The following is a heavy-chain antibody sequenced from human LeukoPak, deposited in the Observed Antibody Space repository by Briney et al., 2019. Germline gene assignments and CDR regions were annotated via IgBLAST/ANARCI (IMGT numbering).Heavy chain of an antibody. CDR1: GITFSGAY. CDR2: INPDGREK. CDR3: ARSRRVGTSPFYGTDV. J-gene: IGHJ6*02. D-gene: IGHD5-12*01. Sequence: SGGSLRLSCAASGITFSGAYMTWVRQAPGKGLEWVANINPDGREKSYVDSVKGRFTISRDNAKGSLNLQMNSVRAEDTAVYYCARSRRVGTSPFYGTDVWGQGTTVTVSS. V-gene: IGHV3-7*04.